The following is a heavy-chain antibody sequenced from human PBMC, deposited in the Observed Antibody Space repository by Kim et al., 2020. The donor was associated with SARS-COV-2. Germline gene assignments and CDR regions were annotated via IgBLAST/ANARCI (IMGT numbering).Heavy chain of an antibody. CDR2: IYYSGST. V-gene: IGHV4-59*08. D-gene: IGHD1-26*01. J-gene: IGHJ3*02. CDR1: GGSISSYY. Sequence: SETLSLTCTVSGGSISSYYWSWIRQPPGKGLEWIGYIYYSGSTNYNPSLKSRVTISVDTSKNQFSLKLSSVTAADTAVYYCARLGVRISIVGADAFDIWGQGTMVTVSS. CDR3: ARLGVRISIVGADAFDI.